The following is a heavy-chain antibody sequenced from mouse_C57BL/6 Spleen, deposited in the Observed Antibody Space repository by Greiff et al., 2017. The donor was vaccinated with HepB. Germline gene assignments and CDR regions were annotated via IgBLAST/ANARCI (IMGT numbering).Heavy chain of an antibody. CDR1: GYAFSSYW. CDR3: AMVDDGYFYSSIAY. J-gene: IGHJ4*01. Sequence: QVQLKESGAELVKPGASVKISCKASGYAFSSYWMNWVKQRPGKGLEWIGQIYPGDGDTNYNGKFKGKATLTADKSSSKAYMQLSSLTSEDSAVYFSAMVDDGYFYSSIAYWGQGTSVTVSS. CDR2: IYPGDGDT. D-gene: IGHD2-3*01. V-gene: IGHV1-80*01.